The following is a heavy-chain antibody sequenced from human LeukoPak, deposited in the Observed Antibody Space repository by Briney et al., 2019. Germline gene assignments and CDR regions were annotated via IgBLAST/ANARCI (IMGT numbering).Heavy chain of an antibody. CDR3: AGYLKQTLDY. Sequence: GGSLRLSCAASGFTFSDYYMSWIRQAPGKGLEWVSYISNRGTTIYYADSVKGRFSISRDNAKNSVYLQMNSLRAEDTAVYYCAGYLKQTLDYWGQGTLVTVSS. D-gene: IGHD3-22*01. CDR2: ISNRGTTI. V-gene: IGHV3-11*04. J-gene: IGHJ4*02. CDR1: GFTFSDYY.